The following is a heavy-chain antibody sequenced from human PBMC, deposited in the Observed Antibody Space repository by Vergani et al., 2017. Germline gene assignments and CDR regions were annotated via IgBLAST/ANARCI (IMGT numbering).Heavy chain of an antibody. CDR2: IRGSGGST. J-gene: IGHJ6*03. Sequence: EVQLLESGGGLVQPGGSLRLSCAASGFTFSSYAMTWVRQAPGKGLEWVSAIRGSGGSTYYADSVKGRFTISRDNSKNTLYLQLNSLRAEDTAVYYCAANDFWGGFNDYYMDVWGKGTTVTVSS. D-gene: IGHD3-3*01. CDR3: AANDFWGGFNDYYMDV. V-gene: IGHV3-23*01. CDR1: GFTFSSYA.